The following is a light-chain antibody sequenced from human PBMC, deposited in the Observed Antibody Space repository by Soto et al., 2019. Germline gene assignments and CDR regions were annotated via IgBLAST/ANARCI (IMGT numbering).Light chain of an antibody. CDR3: QQYNSGPLYT. Sequence: EIVMTQSPDTLSVSPGERATLSCRASQSIDSNLAWYQQRPGQAPRLLIYGASTRATGIPARFSGSGSGIDFTLTISSLQSEDFAVYYWQQYNSGPLYTFGQGTKLEIK. J-gene: IGKJ2*01. V-gene: IGKV3-15*01. CDR2: GAS. CDR1: QSIDSN.